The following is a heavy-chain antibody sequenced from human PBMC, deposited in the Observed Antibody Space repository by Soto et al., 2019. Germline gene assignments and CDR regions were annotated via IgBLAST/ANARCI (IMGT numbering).Heavy chain of an antibody. Sequence: QVQLQQWGAGLLKPSETLSLTCAVYGGSFSGDNWSWIRQPPGTGLEWIGEINHSGSTNYNTSLKSRVTISVDTSKNQFSLKLGSVAAAVTAVYYCARGGGTIAVDGTLLFDCWGQGTLVNVSS. CDR3: ARGGGTIAVDGTLLFDC. D-gene: IGHD6-19*01. J-gene: IGHJ4*02. CDR1: GGSFSGDN. CDR2: INHSGST. V-gene: IGHV4-34*01.